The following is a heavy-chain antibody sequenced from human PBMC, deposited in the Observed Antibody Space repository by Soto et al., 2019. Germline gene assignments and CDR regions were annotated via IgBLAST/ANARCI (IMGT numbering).Heavy chain of an antibody. D-gene: IGHD4-17*01. CDR2: ISSSSGTI. Sequence: EVQLVESGGGLVQPGGSLRLSCAASGFTFSAYSMNWVRQAPGKVLEWVSYISSSSGTIYYADSMKGRFAISRDNAQNSLYLQMNSLRDEDTAVYYCARSYAYGDYSFDYWGQGTLVTVSS. V-gene: IGHV3-48*02. CDR1: GFTFSAYS. J-gene: IGHJ4*02. CDR3: ARSYAYGDYSFDY.